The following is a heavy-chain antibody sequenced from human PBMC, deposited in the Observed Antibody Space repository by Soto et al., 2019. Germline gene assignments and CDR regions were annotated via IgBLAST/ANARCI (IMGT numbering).Heavy chain of an antibody. CDR1: GSSINSSGYY. V-gene: IGHV4-39*01. CDR2: MFYGVST. J-gene: IGHJ4*02. CDR3: ARLPSRHLVDY. D-gene: IGHD3-3*02. Sequence: SDTLSLTCTVSGSSINSSGYYWGWIRQPPGKGLEWIGSMFYGVSTYYNPSLKSRVTVSVDTSKNQFSLNLRSVTAADTAVYYCARLPSRHLVDYWGQGTLVTVSS.